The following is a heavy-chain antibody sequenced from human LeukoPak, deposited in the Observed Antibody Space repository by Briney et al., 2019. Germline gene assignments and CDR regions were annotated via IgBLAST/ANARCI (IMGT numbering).Heavy chain of an antibody. J-gene: IGHJ4*02. CDR1: GGSISSSSYY. V-gene: IGHV4-39*07. CDR2: IYYSGST. Sequence: KSSETLSLTCTVSGGSISSSSYYWGWLRQPPGKGLEWIGSIYYSGSTYYNPSLKSRVTISVDTSKNQFSLKLSSVTAADTAVYYCASGGSSGSYYNDHLWDYWGQGTLVTVSS. CDR3: ASGGSSGSYYNDHLWDY. D-gene: IGHD3-10*01.